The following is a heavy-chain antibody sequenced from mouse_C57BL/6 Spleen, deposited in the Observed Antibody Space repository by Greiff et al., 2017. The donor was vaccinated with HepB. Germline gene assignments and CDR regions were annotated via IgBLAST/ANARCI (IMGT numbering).Heavy chain of an antibody. CDR1: GYTFTSYW. V-gene: IGHV1-61*01. CDR3: ARWGKDYAMDY. CDR2: IYPSDSET. Sequence: QVQLQQPGAELVRPGSSVKLSCKASGYTFTSYWMDWVKQRPGQGLEWIGNIYPSDSETHYNQKFKDKATLTVDKSSSTAYMQLSSLTSEDSAVYYCARWGKDYAMDYWGQGTSVTVSS. J-gene: IGHJ4*01.